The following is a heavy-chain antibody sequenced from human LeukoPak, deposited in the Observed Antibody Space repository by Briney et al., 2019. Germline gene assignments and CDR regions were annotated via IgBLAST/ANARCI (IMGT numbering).Heavy chain of an antibody. CDR1: GFTFSSYW. D-gene: IGHD3-16*01. CDR2: INHNGSVN. J-gene: IGHJ6*02. Sequence: GGSLRLSCAASGFTFSSYWMNWARQAPGKGLEWVASINHNGSVNYYVDSVKGRFPISRDNAKNSLYLQMSNLRAEDTAVYFCARGGGLDVWGQGATVTVSS. V-gene: IGHV3-7*03. CDR3: ARGGGLDV.